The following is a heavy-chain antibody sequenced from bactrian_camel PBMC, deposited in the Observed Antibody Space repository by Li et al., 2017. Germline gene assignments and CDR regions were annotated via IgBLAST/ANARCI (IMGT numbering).Heavy chain of an antibody. CDR3: AAGGLWCGGTWSRSTWYKY. Sequence: HVQLVESGGGSGQAGGSLKLSCTVLGITFDDSDMGWYRQAPGNECEEVAIIYTYGGSTRYADFVKGQFTISQDNAKNTVYLQMNSLKPEDTDMYICAAGGLWCGGTWSRSTWYKYWGQGTQVTVS. CDR2: IYTYGGST. V-gene: IGHV3S63*01. CDR1: GITFDDSD. J-gene: IGHJ4*01. D-gene: IGHD6*01.